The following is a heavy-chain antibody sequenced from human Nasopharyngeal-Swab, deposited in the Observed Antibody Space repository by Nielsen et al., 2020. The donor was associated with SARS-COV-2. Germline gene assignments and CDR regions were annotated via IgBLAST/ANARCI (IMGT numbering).Heavy chain of an antibody. CDR1: GFSFRSYW. CDR2: IKQDGSEK. Sequence: GESLKISCVASGFSFRSYWMTWVCQAPGKGLEWVANIKQDGSEKYYVDSVKGRFTISRDNAKNSLYLQMSSLRAEDTAMYYCARVVYGYFDYWGQGTLVTVSS. J-gene: IGHJ4*02. D-gene: IGHD5/OR15-5a*01. V-gene: IGHV3-7*01. CDR3: ARVVYGYFDY.